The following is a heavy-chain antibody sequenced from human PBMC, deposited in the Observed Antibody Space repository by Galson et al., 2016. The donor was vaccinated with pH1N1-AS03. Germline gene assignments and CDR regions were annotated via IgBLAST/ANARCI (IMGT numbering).Heavy chain of an antibody. CDR3: ATRPPPYGDYALDF. CDR2: IKSSSDGGTT. CDR1: GLSFSKAW. Sequence: SLRLSCAASGLSFSKAWMTWFRQGPGKGLEWLGRIKSSSDGGTTDYAAPVKGRFIISRDDSQSTVYLQMNSLKTEDTALYYCATRPPPYGDYALDFWGQGTLVTVSP. D-gene: IGHD4-17*01. V-gene: IGHV3-15*01. J-gene: IGHJ4*02.